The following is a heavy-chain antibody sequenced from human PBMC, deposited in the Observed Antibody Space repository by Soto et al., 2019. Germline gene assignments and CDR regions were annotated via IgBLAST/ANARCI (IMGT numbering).Heavy chain of an antibody. V-gene: IGHV3-15*01. D-gene: IGHD3-22*01. CDR1: GLTFNNAG. CDR2: IKSNTDGGTA. CDR3: TTGHYSFYYETSGSYGRFYYFDS. J-gene: IGHJ4*02. Sequence: EVQLAESGGGLVKAGGSLRLSCAASGLTFNNAGMSWVRQAPGKGLEWVGHIKSNTDGGTAEYAAPVKGRFTITRDDSLPTWYLRVNGLTTEDTAVYYCTTGHYSFYYETSGSYGRFYYFDSWGQGTLVTVSS.